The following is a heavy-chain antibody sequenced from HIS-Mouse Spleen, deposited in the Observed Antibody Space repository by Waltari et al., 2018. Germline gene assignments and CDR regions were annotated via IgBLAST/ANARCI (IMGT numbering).Heavy chain of an antibody. CDR2: IYYSGST. V-gene: IGHV4-39*07. D-gene: IGHD6-13*01. CDR3: ASAGIAAADTDAFDI. CDR1: GGSISSSRYY. J-gene: IGHJ3*02. Sequence: QLQLQESGPGLVKPSETLSLTCTVSGGSISSSRYYWGWIRQPPGKGLEWIGSIYYSGSTYYNPSLKSRVTISVDTSKNQFSLKLSSVTAADTAVYYCASAGIAAADTDAFDIWGQGTMVTVSS.